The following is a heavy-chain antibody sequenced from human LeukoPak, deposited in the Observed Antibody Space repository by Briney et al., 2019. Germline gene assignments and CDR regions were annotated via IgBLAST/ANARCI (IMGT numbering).Heavy chain of an antibody. CDR1: GFTFSSYD. V-gene: IGHV3-13*01. D-gene: IGHD3-22*01. CDR3: ARGDSSGYYCFDY. J-gene: IGHJ4*02. Sequence: GGSLRLSCAASGFTFSSYDMHWVRQATGKGLEWVSAIGTAGDTYYPGSVKGRFTISRENAKNPLYLQMNSLRAEDTAVYYCARGDSSGYYCFDYWGQGTLVTVSS. CDR2: IGTAGDT.